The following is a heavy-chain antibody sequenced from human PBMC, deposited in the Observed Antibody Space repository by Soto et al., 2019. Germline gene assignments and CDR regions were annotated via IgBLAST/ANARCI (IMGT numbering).Heavy chain of an antibody. V-gene: IGHV3-66*01. D-gene: IGHD2-2*01. CDR2: ISSGGDS. CDR1: GFTVGNNY. Sequence: EVQLVESGGGLVQPGGSLRLSCAVSGFTVGNNYMRWVRQAPGKGLEWVSLISSGGDSFYADSVKDRFTISRDSSSNTLYLQMNSLRVEDTAVYYCATSPTVGCWGQGILVTVSS. J-gene: IGHJ4*02. CDR3: ATSPTVGC.